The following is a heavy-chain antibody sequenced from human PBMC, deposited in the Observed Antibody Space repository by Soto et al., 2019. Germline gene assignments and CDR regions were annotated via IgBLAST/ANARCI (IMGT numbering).Heavy chain of an antibody. D-gene: IGHD3-16*01. J-gene: IGHJ4*02. V-gene: IGHV3-30*18. CDR1: GFTFSSYG. CDR3: AKAGPPEYLPLGYYFDY. Sequence: QVQLVESGGGVVQPGRSLRLSCAASGFTFSSYGMHWVRQAPGKGLEWVAVISYDGSNKYYADSVKGRFTISRDNSKNTLYLQMNSLRAEDTAVYYCAKAGPPEYLPLGYYFDYWGQGTLVTVSS. CDR2: ISYDGSNK.